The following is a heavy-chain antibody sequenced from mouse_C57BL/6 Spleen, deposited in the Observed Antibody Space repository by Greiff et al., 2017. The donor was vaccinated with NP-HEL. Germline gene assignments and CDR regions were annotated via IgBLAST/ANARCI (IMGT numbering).Heavy chain of an antibody. CDR3: ARAYYSNFFDY. D-gene: IGHD2-5*01. CDR1: GYTFTSYT. Sequence: QVQLKQSGAELARPGASVKMSCKASGYTFTSYTMHWVKQRPGQGLDWIGYINPSSGYTKYNQKFKDKATLTADKSSRTAYMQLSSLTSEDSAVYYCARAYYSNFFDYWGKGTTLTVSS. CDR2: INPSSGYT. V-gene: IGHV1-4*01. J-gene: IGHJ2*01.